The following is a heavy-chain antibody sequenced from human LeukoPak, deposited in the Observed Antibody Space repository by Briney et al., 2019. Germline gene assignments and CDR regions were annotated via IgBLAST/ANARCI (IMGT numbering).Heavy chain of an antibody. CDR3: AKGSSGWFGDYFDY. D-gene: IGHD6-19*01. Sequence: GGSLRLSCAASGFTFSNYPMNWVRQAPGKGLEWVASISRSSAYIYYADSVKGRFTISRDSSKNTLYLQMNSLRAEDTAVYYCAKGSSGWFGDYFDYWGQGTLVTVSS. CDR1: GFTFSNYP. V-gene: IGHV3-21*04. J-gene: IGHJ4*02. CDR2: ISRSSAYI.